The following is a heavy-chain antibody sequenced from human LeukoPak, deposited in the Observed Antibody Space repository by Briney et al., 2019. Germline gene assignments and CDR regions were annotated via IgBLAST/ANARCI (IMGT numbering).Heavy chain of an antibody. CDR2: ISTDGSST. V-gene: IGHV3-74*01. CDR3: ARGGRQLDYGNDENWFDP. D-gene: IGHD4-17*01. CDR1: GFTFSSYW. Sequence: PGGSLRLSCAASGFTFSSYWMHWVRQAPGKGLVWVSRISTDGSSTTYADSVKGRFTISRENAKNSLYLQMNSLRAGDTAVYYCARGGRQLDYGNDENWFDPWGQGTLVTVSS. J-gene: IGHJ5*02.